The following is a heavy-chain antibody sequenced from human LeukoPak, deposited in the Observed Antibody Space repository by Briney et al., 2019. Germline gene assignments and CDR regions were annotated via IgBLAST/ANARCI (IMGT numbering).Heavy chain of an antibody. Sequence: GGSLRLSCAVSGFIFDDYAMHWVRQAPGKGLEWVSAISGSGGSTYYADSVKGRFTISRDNSKNTLYLQMNSLRAEDTAVYYCAARITIFGVVYDYWGQGTLVTVSS. J-gene: IGHJ4*02. V-gene: IGHV3-23*01. CDR3: AARITIFGVVYDY. CDR1: GFIFDDYA. D-gene: IGHD3-3*01. CDR2: ISGSGGST.